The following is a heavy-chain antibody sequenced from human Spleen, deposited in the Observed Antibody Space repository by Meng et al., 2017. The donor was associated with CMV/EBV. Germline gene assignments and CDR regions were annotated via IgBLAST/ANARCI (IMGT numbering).Heavy chain of an antibody. J-gene: IGHJ6*02. CDR3: AKDGPYSGYYAGYYYGMDV. CDR1: GFTFSSYG. Sequence: GGSLRLSCAASGFTFSSYGMHWVRQAPGKGLEWVAVIWYDGSNKYYADSVKGRFTISRDNSKNTLYLQINSLRAEDTAVYYCAKDGPYSGYYAGYYYGMDVWGQGTTVTVSS. V-gene: IGHV3-33*06. CDR2: IWYDGSNK. D-gene: IGHD3-22*01.